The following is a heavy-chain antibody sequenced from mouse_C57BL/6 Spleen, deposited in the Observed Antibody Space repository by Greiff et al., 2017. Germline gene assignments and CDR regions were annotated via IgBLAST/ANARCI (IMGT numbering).Heavy chain of an antibody. D-gene: IGHD1-3*01. J-gene: IGHJ2*01. CDR2: INPNNGGT. V-gene: IGHV1-26*01. Sequence: EVQLQQSGPELVKPGASVKISCKASGYTFTDYYMNWVKQSHGKSLEWIGDINPNNGGTSYNQKFKGKATLTVDKSSSTAYMELRSLTSADSAVYYCANNGDYWGQGTTLTVSS. CDR3: ANNGDY. CDR1: GYTFTDYY.